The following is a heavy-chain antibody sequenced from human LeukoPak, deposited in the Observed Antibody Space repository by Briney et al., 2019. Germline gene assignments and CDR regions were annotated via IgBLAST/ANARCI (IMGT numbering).Heavy chain of an antibody. J-gene: IGHJ4*02. Sequence: ASVTVSCKVSGNTLSELSIQWLRQAPGKGLECMGGFDPEEAKMVYAQNFQGRVTMTEDTSTQTAYMELSGLTSDDTAVYYCTRRSGDFWSGFVNWGQGSLVTVSS. CDR3: TRRSGDFWSGFVN. CDR2: FDPEEAKM. V-gene: IGHV1-24*01. CDR1: GNTLSELS. D-gene: IGHD3-3*01.